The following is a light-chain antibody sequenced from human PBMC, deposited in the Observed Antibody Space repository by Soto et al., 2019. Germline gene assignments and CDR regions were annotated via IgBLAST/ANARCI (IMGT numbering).Light chain of an antibody. CDR1: SSDVGGYNY. J-gene: IGLJ2*01. V-gene: IGLV2-8*01. CDR2: EVS. Sequence: QSALTQPPSASGSPGQSVNISCTGTSSDVGGYNYVSWYQQHPGKAPKLMISEVSKRPSGVPDRFSGSKSGNTASLTVSGLQAEDEADYYCSSFAGNTNVVFGGGTKLTVL. CDR3: SSFAGNTNVV.